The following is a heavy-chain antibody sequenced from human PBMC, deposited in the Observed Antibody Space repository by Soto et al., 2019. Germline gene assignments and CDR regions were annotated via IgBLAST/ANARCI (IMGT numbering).Heavy chain of an antibody. D-gene: IGHD3-22*01. J-gene: IGHJ3*01. V-gene: IGHV1-69*06. Sequence: ASVKVSCKASGGTFSSYAISWVRQAPGQGLEWMGGIIPIFGTANYAQKFQGRVTITAAKSTSTAYMELSSLRSEDTAVYYCAARQHGASRLEFMIVGVRHNAYDFCGQGPRVTVSS. CDR1: GGTFSSYA. CDR2: IIPIFGTA. CDR3: AARQHGASRLEFMIVGVRHNAYDF.